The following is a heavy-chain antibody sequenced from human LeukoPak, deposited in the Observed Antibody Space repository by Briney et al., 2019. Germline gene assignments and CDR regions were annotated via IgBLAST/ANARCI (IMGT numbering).Heavy chain of an antibody. J-gene: IGHJ4*02. CDR1: GFTFNNAW. CDR3: ARSPGIAAAGDY. V-gene: IGHV3-15*01. CDR2: IKSDGGTT. Sequence: GGSLRLSCAASGFTFNNAWMSWVRQAPGKGLEWIGRIKSDGGTTDYAAPVKGRFTISRDNAKNSLYLQMNSLRAEDTAVYYCARSPGIAAAGDYWGQGTLVTVSS. D-gene: IGHD6-13*01.